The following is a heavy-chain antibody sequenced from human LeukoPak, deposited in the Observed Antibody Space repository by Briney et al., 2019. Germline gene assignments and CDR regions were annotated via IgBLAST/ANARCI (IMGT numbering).Heavy chain of an antibody. CDR3: ARDFGGYSYGYYMDV. V-gene: IGHV1-18*01. CDR2: ISTYHGNT. CDR1: GGTFSSYA. D-gene: IGHD5-18*01. Sequence: RASVKVSCKASGGTFSSYAISWVRQAPGLGLEWMGWISTYHGNTNYAQKLQGRVTMTTDTSTSTAYMELRSLGSDDTAVYYCARDFGGYSYGYYMDVWGKGTTVTVSS. J-gene: IGHJ6*03.